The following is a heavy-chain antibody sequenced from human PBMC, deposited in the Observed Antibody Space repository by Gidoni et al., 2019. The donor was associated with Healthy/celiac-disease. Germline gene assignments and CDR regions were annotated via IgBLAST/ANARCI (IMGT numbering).Heavy chain of an antibody. Sequence: QVQLVQSGAEVKKPGASVKVSCKASGYTLTSYAMPWVRQAPGQRLEWMGWINAGNGNTKYSQKFQGRVTITRDTSASTAYMELSSLRSEDTAVYYCARDWYGDYAAGGWFDPWGQGTLVTVSS. D-gene: IGHD4-17*01. J-gene: IGHJ5*02. CDR1: GYTLTSYA. CDR3: ARDWYGDYAAGGWFDP. V-gene: IGHV1-3*01. CDR2: INAGNGNT.